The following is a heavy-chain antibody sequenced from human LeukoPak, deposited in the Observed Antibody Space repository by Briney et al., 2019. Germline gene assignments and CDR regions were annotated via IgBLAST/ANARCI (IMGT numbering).Heavy chain of an antibody. CDR2: ISSSSSYI. CDR3: ARDTHSRYGGNENDY. J-gene: IGHJ4*02. Sequence: GGSLRLFCAASGFTFSSYSMKWVRQAPGEGLEWVSYISSSSSYIYFADSVKGRFNISRDNAKNSLYLQMNSLRAQDTAVYYCARDTHSRYGGNENDYWGQGTLVTVSS. D-gene: IGHD4-23*01. CDR1: GFTFSSYS. V-gene: IGHV3-21*01.